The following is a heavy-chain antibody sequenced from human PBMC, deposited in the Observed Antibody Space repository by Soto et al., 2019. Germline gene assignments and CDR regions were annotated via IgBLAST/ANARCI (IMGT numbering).Heavy chain of an antibody. Sequence: PSETLSLTCSVSGGSISSGDYYWNWIRQSPGKGLEWIGSIFCTGKTHYNPSLKSRLTISVDASKNEFSLRLSSVTAADTALYYCARTEDGYNTNFEYWGQGALVTVSS. CDR1: GGSISSGDYY. V-gene: IGHV4-30-4*01. D-gene: IGHD5-18*01. CDR3: ARTEDGYNTNFEY. CDR2: IFCTGKT. J-gene: IGHJ4*02.